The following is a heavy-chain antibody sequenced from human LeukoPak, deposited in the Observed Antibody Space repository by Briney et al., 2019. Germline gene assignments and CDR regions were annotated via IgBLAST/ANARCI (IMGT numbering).Heavy chain of an antibody. CDR2: ISSSGATI. CDR1: GFIFSSYR. CDR3: ARHAAVDVTAPSFDS. D-gene: IGHD2-21*02. V-gene: IGHV3-48*03. Sequence: GGSLRLSCAASGFIFSSYRMNWVRQAPGKGVEWVSYISSSGATIDYADSVKGRFTISRENANNSLYLQMNSLRAEDTAVYYCARHAAVDVTAPSFDSWGQGALVTVSS. J-gene: IGHJ4*02.